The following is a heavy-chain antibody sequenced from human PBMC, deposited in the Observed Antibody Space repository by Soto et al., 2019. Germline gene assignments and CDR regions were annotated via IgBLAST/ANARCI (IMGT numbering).Heavy chain of an antibody. V-gene: IGHV4-31*03. CDR1: GGSISSGSYY. J-gene: IGHJ4*02. Sequence: SETLSLTCTVSGGSISSGSYYWSWIRQHPGKGLEWMGYIYYSGSTYYNPSLKSRVTISVDTSKNQFSLKLSSVTAADTAVYYCARGSWSFYYFDYWGQGTLVTVST. D-gene: IGHD3-10*01. CDR2: IYYSGST. CDR3: ARGSWSFYYFDY.